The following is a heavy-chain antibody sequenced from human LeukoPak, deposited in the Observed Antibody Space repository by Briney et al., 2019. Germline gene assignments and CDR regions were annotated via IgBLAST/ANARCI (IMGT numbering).Heavy chain of an antibody. J-gene: IGHJ4*02. V-gene: IGHV1-2*02. CDR1: GYTFTGYY. CDR3: ATHYGDNGGFDY. D-gene: IGHD4-17*01. Sequence: ASVKVSCKASGYTFTGYYMHWVRQAPGQGLEWMGWINPNSGGTNYAQKFQGRVTMTRDTSTSTAYMELRSLRSDDTAVYYCATHYGDNGGFDYWGQGTLVTVSS. CDR2: INPNSGGT.